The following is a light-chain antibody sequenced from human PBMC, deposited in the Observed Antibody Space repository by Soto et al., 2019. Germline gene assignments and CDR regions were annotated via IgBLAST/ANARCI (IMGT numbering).Light chain of an antibody. CDR3: QQYGNSPET. V-gene: IGKV3-20*01. Sequence: EIVLTQPPGTLSLSPGEGATLSCRASQSVRSSYLAWYQQKPGQAPRLLIYGASSRATGIPDRFSGSGSGTDFTLTISRLEPEDFAVYYCQQYGNSPETFGQGTKVDIK. J-gene: IGKJ1*01. CDR1: QSVRSSY. CDR2: GAS.